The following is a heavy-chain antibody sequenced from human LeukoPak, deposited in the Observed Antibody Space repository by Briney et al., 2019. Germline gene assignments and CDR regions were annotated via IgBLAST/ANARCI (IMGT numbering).Heavy chain of an antibody. D-gene: IGHD6-19*01. Sequence: ESGPTLVKPTQTLTLTCTFSGFSLSTSGVGVGWIRQPPGKAPEWLALIYWDDDKRYSPSLKSRLTITKDTSKNQVVLTMTNMDPVDTATYYCARIREQWLVVGNWFDPWGQGTLVTVSS. CDR1: GFSLSTSGVG. V-gene: IGHV2-5*02. CDR2: IYWDDDK. CDR3: ARIREQWLVVGNWFDP. J-gene: IGHJ5*02.